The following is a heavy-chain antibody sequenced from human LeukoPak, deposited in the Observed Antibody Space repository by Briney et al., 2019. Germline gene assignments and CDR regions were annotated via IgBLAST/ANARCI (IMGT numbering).Heavy chain of an antibody. CDR3: ARGSDFVWGSCRPYFDY. CDR2: ISGSTSYI. CDR1: GFTFSSYS. V-gene: IGHV3-21*01. Sequence: PGGSLRLSCAASGFTFSSYSMNWVRQAPGKGLEWVSSISGSTSYIYYADSVRGRFTISRDNAKNSLYLQMNSLRAEDTAVYYCARGSDFVWGSCRPYFDYWGQGTLVTVSS. D-gene: IGHD3-16*02. J-gene: IGHJ4*02.